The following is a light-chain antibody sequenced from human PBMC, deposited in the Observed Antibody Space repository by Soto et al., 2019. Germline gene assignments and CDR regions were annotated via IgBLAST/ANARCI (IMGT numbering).Light chain of an antibody. Sequence: DIVMTQSPDSLAVSLGERATINCKSSQSVLYSAKNNNHIAWYQQKPGQPPKLLIYGASSRATGIPDRFSGSGSGTDFTLTISRLEPEDFAVYYCQQYGSSPWTFGQGTKVEIK. CDR2: GAS. CDR1: QSVLYSAKNNNH. J-gene: IGKJ1*01. V-gene: IGKV4-1*01. CDR3: QQYGSSPWT.